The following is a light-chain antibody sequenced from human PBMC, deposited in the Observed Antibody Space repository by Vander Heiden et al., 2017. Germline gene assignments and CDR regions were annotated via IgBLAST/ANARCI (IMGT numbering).Light chain of an antibody. J-gene: IGLJ3*02. CDR1: SSNTGSNT. Sequence: QSVLTQPPSASGTPGQRVTLSCSGSSSNTGSNTVNWYQQLPGTAPKLLIYSNNQRPSGVPDRFSGSKSGTSASLAISGLQAEDEADYYCAACDDSLNGWVFGGGTKLTVL. V-gene: IGLV1-44*01. CDR2: SNN. CDR3: AACDDSLNGWV.